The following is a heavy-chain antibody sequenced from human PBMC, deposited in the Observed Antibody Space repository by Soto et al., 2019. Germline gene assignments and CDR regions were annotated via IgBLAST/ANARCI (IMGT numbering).Heavy chain of an antibody. CDR1: GYTFTSYG. CDR2: ISAYNGNT. D-gene: IGHD1-26*01. V-gene: IGHV1-18*01. CDR3: VRDLGAQIVDY. Sequence: QVQLVQSGAEVKKPGASVQVSCKASGYTFTSYGITWVRQAPGQGLEWMGWISAYNGNTKNAQKFQGGVTMTTDTSTSTAYMELRSMRSDDTAVYYCVRDLGAQIVDYWGQGTLVTVSS. J-gene: IGHJ4*02.